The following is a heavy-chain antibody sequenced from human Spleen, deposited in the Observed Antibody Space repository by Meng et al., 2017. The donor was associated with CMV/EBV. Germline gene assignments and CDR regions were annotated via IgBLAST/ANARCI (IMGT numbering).Heavy chain of an antibody. CDR3: ARDSLEYSTSGGWFDP. CDR1: GYAFTTYG. V-gene: IGHV1-18*01. Sequence: ASVKVSCKASGYAFTTYGITWLRQAPGQRLECMGWISGYNGDTDYAQKLQGRFTMTRDTSTRTAYMELRSLRSDDTAVYYCARDSLEYSTSGGWFDPWGQGTLVTVSS. J-gene: IGHJ5*02. D-gene: IGHD6-6*01. CDR2: ISGYNGDT.